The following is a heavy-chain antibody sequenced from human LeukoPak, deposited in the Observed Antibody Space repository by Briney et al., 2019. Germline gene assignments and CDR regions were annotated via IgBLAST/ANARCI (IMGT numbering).Heavy chain of an antibody. Sequence: PSGTLSLTCTVSGGSISRYYWSWIRQPPGKGLEWVGYIYYSGSTNYNPSLNSRVTISVDTSKNQFYLKLSSVTAADTAVYYCARVRVDIVDTGHYYYYGMDVWGQGTTVTVSS. V-gene: IGHV4-59*01. CDR2: IYYSGST. J-gene: IGHJ6*02. CDR1: GGSISRYY. D-gene: IGHD5-12*01. CDR3: ARVRVDIVDTGHYYYYGMDV.